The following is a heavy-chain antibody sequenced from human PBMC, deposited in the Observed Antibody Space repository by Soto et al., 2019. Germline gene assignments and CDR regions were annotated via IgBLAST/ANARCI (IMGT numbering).Heavy chain of an antibody. CDR3: AKDRATIFGVVWKYGLDV. V-gene: IGHV3-23*01. Sequence: EVQLLESGGGLVQPGGSLRLSCEASGFTFKKYVMTWVRQAPGKGLEWVADINESGKKTNYAESVKGRFSISRDNSRNTLSLLMNSLRADDTAIYYCAKDRATIFGVVWKYGLDVWGQGTTVSVSS. J-gene: IGHJ6*02. D-gene: IGHD3-3*01. CDR2: INESGKKT. CDR1: GFTFKKYV.